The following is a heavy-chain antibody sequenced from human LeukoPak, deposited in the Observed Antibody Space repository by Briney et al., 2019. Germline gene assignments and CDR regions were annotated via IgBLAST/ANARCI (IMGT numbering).Heavy chain of an antibody. D-gene: IGHD3-10*01. V-gene: IGHV3-23*01. Sequence: GGSLRLSCAASGFTFSSYAMSWVRQAPGKGLEWVSAISGSGGSTYYADSVKGRFTISRDNSKNTLYLLMNSLRAEDTAVYYCAKDFYYGSGRPYYFDYWGQGTLVTVSS. CDR3: AKDFYYGSGRPYYFDY. CDR2: ISGSGGST. J-gene: IGHJ4*02. CDR1: GFTFSSYA.